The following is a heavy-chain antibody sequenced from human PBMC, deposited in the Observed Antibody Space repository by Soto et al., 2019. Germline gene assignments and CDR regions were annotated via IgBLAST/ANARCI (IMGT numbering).Heavy chain of an antibody. CDR3: AIHFYTTIWSPVRD. V-gene: IGHV3-33*01. D-gene: IGHD2-2*02. Sequence: QVQLVESGGGVVQPGRSLRLSCAASGFTSTNYAIHWVRQAPGKGLEWVAVMWSDGGHEKFAESVKGRFTFSRDLSKNTLYLQMDSLRVEDTAVYYCAIHFYTTIWSPVRDWGQGLLVTVSS. CDR1: GFTSTNYA. J-gene: IGHJ4*02. CDR2: MWSDGGHE.